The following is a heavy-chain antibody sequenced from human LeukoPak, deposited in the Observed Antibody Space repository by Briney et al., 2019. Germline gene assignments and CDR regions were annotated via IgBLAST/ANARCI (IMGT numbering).Heavy chain of an antibody. CDR2: MNPNSGNT. Sequence: ASVKVSCKASGYTFTGYYMHWVRQATGQGLEWMGWMNPNSGNTGYAQKFQGRVTMTRNTSISTAYMELSSLRSEDTAVYYCARPSPRDGRAVGAQGTTVTVPS. CDR3: ARPSPRDGRAV. CDR1: GYTFTGYY. J-gene: IGHJ6*02. V-gene: IGHV1-8*02.